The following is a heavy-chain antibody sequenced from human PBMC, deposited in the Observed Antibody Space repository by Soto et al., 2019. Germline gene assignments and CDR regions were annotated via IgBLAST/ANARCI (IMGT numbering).Heavy chain of an antibody. CDR1: CGSISSYY. Sequence: SETLSLTCTVSCGSISSYYWSWIRQPPGKGLEWIGYIYYSGSTNYNPSLKSRVTISVDTSKNQFSLKLSSVTAADTAVYYCASISNYDYVWGSYEAFDYWGQGTLVTVSS. CDR3: ASISNYDYVWGSYEAFDY. V-gene: IGHV4-59*01. J-gene: IGHJ4*02. CDR2: IYYSGST. D-gene: IGHD3-16*01.